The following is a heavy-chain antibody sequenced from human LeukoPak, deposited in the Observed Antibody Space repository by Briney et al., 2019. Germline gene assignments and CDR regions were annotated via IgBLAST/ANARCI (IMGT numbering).Heavy chain of an antibody. D-gene: IGHD4-11*01. CDR1: GGTFSSYA. J-gene: IGHJ6*02. Sequence: SVKVPCTASGGTFSSYAISWVRQAPGQGLEWMGGIIPIFGTANYAQKFQGRVTITADESTSTAYMELSSLRSEDTAVYYCARGPAVTKYYYYGMDVWGQGTTVTVSS. CDR2: IIPIFGTA. CDR3: ARGPAVTKYYYYGMDV. V-gene: IGHV1-69*13.